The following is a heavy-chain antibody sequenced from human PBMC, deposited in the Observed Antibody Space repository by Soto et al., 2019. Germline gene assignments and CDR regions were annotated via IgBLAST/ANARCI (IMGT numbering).Heavy chain of an antibody. CDR3: ARGESSSGYGYSSYGRDV. Sequence: PSETLSLTCAVSGGSISSSNWWSWVRQPPGKGLEWIGEIYHSGSTNYNPSLKSRVTISVDKSKNQFSLKLSSVTAADTAVYYCARGESSSGYGYSSYGRDVWAQGTTAPVSS. D-gene: IGHD6-13*01. J-gene: IGHJ6*02. V-gene: IGHV4-4*02. CDR2: IYHSGST. CDR1: GGSISSSNW.